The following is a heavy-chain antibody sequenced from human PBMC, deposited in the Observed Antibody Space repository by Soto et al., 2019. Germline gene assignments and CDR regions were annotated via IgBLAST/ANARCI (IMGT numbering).Heavy chain of an antibody. CDR3: NSYPDCWGDHTPL. Sequence: PGGSLRLSCAASGFSITNTWMHWVRQAPGKGLEWVGRVKSKADGGTADYAAPVKGRFTVSRDYSKNTQYLQMNSLKMDDTAVYYCNSYPDCWGDHTPLWGQGTLFTVSS. J-gene: IGHJ4*02. CDR2: VKSKADGGTA. CDR1: GFSITNTW. V-gene: IGHV3-15*07. D-gene: IGHD2-21*02.